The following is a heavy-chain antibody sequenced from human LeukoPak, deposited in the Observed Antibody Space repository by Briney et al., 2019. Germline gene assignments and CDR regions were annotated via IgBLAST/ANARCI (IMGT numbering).Heavy chain of an antibody. D-gene: IGHD5-18*01. CDR3: ARNTAMVTPCYYYYMDV. V-gene: IGHV3-20*04. CDR1: GFTFDDYG. CDR2: INWNGGST. Sequence: PGGSLRLSCAASGFTFDDYGMSWVRQAPGKGLEWVSGINWNGGSTGYADSVKGRFTISRDNAKNSLYLQMNSLRAEDTALYYCARNTAMVTPCYYYYMDVWGKGTTVTVSS. J-gene: IGHJ6*03.